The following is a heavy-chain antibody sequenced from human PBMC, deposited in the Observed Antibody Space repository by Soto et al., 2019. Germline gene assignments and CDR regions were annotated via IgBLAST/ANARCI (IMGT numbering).Heavy chain of an antibody. V-gene: IGHV3-74*01. CDR3: AIPRTGDWAYDF. D-gene: IGHD3-9*01. CDR2: IKPEGSDT. Sequence: EVQLVESGGGFVQPGGSLRLSCAASGFTFSSYWMHWVRQSTGKGLVWVSRIKPEGSDTHYADSVKGRLTISRDNANNTLYRQMTSLRDEDSAVYYCAIPRTGDWAYDFWGQGTLVIVSS. J-gene: IGHJ3*01. CDR1: GFTFSSYW.